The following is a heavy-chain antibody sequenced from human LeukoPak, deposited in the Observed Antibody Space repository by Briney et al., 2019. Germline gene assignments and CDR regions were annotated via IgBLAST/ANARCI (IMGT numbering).Heavy chain of an antibody. CDR2: FGSSSSI. V-gene: IGHV3-21*01. J-gene: IGHJ4*02. CDR3: AREVAEGFDY. CDR1: GFTLSSYS. Sequence: PGGSLRLSCSASGFTLSSYSMNWVRQAPGKGLEWVSSFGSSSSIYYADSVKGRFTISRDNANNSLYLQMNSLRAQDTAVYYCAREVAEGFDYWGQGTLVTVSS.